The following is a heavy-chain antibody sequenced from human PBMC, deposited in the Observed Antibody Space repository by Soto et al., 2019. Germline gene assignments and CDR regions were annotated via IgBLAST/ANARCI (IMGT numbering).Heavy chain of an antibody. V-gene: IGHV4-34*01. CDR2: INHSGST. Sequence: SETLSLTCAVYGGSFSGYYWSWIRQPPGKGLEWIGEINHSGSTNYNPSLKSRVTISVDTSKNQFSLKLSSVTAADTAVYYCARIMFRRLRSFDYSDQGTLRTVSS. CDR3: ARIMFRRLRSFDY. CDR1: GGSFSGYY. J-gene: IGHJ4*02. D-gene: IGHD3-10*02.